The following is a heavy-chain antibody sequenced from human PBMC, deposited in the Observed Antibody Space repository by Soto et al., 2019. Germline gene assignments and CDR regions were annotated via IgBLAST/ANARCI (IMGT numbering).Heavy chain of an antibody. V-gene: IGHV4-39*01. CDR1: GGSISSSGYY. Sequence: SETLSLTCTVSGGSISSSGYYWGWIRQPPGKGLEWIGSIYYSGSTYYNPSLKSRVTIFVDTSKNQFSLKLSSVTAADTAVYYCANGLAQYNWFDPWGQGTLVTVSS. CDR2: IYYSGST. D-gene: IGHD3-9*01. CDR3: ANGLAQYNWFDP. J-gene: IGHJ5*02.